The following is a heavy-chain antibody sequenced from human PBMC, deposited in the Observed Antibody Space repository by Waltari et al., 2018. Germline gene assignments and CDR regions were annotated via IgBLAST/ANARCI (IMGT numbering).Heavy chain of an antibody. CDR1: GYTFTSYD. V-gene: IGHV1-8*02. D-gene: IGHD6-19*01. CDR3: ARARRAIAVAGPDY. J-gene: IGHJ4*02. CDR2: MNPNSGNT. Sequence: QVQLVQSGAEVKKPGASVKVSCKASGYTFTSYDINWVRQATGPGLEWMGWMNPNSGNTGYAQKFQGRVTMTRNTSISTAYMELSSLRSEDTAVYYCARARRAIAVAGPDYWGQGTLVTVSS.